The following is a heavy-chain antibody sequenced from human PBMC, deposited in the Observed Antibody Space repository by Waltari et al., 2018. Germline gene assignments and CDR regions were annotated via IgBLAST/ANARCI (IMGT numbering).Heavy chain of an antibody. V-gene: IGHV4-4*07. Sequence: QVQLQESGPGLVKPSETLSLTCTVSGGSISSYYWSWIRQPAGKGLEWIGRIYTSGSTNYNPSLKSRVTMSVDTSKNQFSLKLSSVTAADTAVYYCARDGYSSISYYFDYWGQGTLVTVSS. D-gene: IGHD6-13*01. J-gene: IGHJ4*02. CDR3: ARDGYSSISYYFDY. CDR2: IYTSGST. CDR1: GGSISSYY.